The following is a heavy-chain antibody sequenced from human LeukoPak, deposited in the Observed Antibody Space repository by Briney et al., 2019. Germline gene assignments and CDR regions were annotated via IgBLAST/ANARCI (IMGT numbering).Heavy chain of an antibody. V-gene: IGHV4-34*09. D-gene: IGHD4-17*01. CDR1: GGSFSGYY. CDR2: IYYSGST. CDR3: ARESPNTVTFDY. Sequence: SETLSLTCAVYGGSFSGYYWSWIRQPPGKGLEWIGYIYYSGSTYYNPSLKSRVTISVDTSKNQISLKLSSVTVADTAVYYCARESPNTVTFDYWGQGTLVTVSS. J-gene: IGHJ4*02.